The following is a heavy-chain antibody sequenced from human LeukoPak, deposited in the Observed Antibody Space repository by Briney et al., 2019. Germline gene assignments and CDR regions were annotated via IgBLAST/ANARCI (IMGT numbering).Heavy chain of an antibody. CDR2: IYYSGST. V-gene: IGHV4-39*07. J-gene: IGHJ5*02. CDR3: ARENRVDGEQRAAPSWFDP. CDR1: GGSISSSSYY. Sequence: SETLSLTCTVSGGSISSSSYYWGWIRQPPGKGLEWIGSIYYSGSTYYNPSLKSRVTISVDTSKNQFSLKLSSVTAADTAVYYCARENRVDGEQRAAPSWFDPWGQGTLVTVSS. D-gene: IGHD6-25*01.